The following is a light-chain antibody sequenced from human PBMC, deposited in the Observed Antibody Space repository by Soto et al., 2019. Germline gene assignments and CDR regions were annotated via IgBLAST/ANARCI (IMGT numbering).Light chain of an antibody. Sequence: QAVVTQPPSAYWTPGQRVTISCSGSSSNIGSNYVFWYQHLPGTAPKLLIYRNNQRPSGDPDRFSGSKSGTSASLAISGLRSEDETDYYCAAWDDSLSGVVFGGGTKLTVL. J-gene: IGLJ2*01. V-gene: IGLV1-47*01. CDR2: RNN. CDR1: SSNIGSNY. CDR3: AAWDDSLSGVV.